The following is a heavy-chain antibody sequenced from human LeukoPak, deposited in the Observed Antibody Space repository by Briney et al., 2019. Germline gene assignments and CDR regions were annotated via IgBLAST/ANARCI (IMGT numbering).Heavy chain of an antibody. CDR2: ISSGGTYE. J-gene: IGHJ4*02. V-gene: IGHV3-30*01. CDR1: GFNFSNYA. Sequence: GKSLRLSCAASGFNFSNYAIHWVRQAPGKGLEWVSLISSGGTYEYYADSVKGRFTISRDNSKNTLYLQLNSLRAEDTAVYYCARDSTYYYDSGSSGPHYFDNWGQGTLVTVSS. D-gene: IGHD3-10*01. CDR3: ARDSTYYYDSGSSGPHYFDN.